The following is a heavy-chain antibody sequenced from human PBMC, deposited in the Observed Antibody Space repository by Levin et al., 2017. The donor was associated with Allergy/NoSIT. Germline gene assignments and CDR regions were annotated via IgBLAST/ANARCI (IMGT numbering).Heavy chain of an antibody. Sequence: PGESLKISCAASGFTFIGYAMHWVRQAPGKGLEWVALITYDGSNKYYADSVKGRFTVSRDNTKYTLYLQMNSLRAEDTAVYYCARDYSNYYYYYAMDVWGQGTTVTVSS. CDR2: ITYDGSNK. V-gene: IGHV3-30-3*01. CDR1: GFTFIGYA. CDR3: ARDYSNYYYYYAMDV. D-gene: IGHD4-11*01. J-gene: IGHJ6*02.